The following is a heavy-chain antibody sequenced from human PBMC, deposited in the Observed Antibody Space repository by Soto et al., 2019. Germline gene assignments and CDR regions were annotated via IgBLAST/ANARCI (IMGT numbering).Heavy chain of an antibody. CDR2: IWYDGSNK. CDR3: ARDEGSCSGGSCYPRRQFDY. J-gene: IGHJ4*02. V-gene: IGHV3-33*01. CDR1: GFTFSSYG. D-gene: IGHD2-15*01. Sequence: GGSLRLSCAASGFTFSSYGMNWVRQAPGKGLEWVAIIWYDGSNKYYADSVKGRFTISRDNSKNTLYLQMNSLRAEDTAVYYCARDEGSCSGGSCYPRRQFDYWGQGTLVTVSS.